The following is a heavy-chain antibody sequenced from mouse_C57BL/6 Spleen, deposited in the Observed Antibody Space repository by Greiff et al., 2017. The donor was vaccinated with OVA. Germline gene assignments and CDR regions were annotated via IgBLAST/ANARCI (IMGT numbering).Heavy chain of an antibody. Sequence: QVQLQQPGAELVKPGASVKMSCKASGYTFTSYWITWVKQRPGQGLEWIGDIYPGSGSTNYNEKFKSKATLTVDTSSRTAYMQLRSLTSEYSAVYDGARGGADLRLFAYWGQGTLVTVSA. D-gene: IGHD3-2*02. CDR1: GYTFTSYW. J-gene: IGHJ3*01. CDR2: IYPGSGST. V-gene: IGHV1-55*01. CDR3: ARGGADLRLFAY.